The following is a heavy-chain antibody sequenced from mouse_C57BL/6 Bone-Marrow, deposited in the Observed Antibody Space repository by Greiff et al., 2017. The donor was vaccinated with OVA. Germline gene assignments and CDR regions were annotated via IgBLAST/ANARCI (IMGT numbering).Heavy chain of an antibody. CDR3: ARYNKTFDY. Sequence: EVMLVESGGGLVQPGGSLSLSCAASGFTFTDYYMSWVRQPPGKGLEWLGFIRNKANGYTTDKNVSVKGRFTISRDNSQNILYLQMNALRAEDSANYYSARYNKTFDYWGQGTTLTVSS. CDR2: IRNKANGYTT. V-gene: IGHV7-3*01. J-gene: IGHJ2*01. CDR1: GFTFTDYY.